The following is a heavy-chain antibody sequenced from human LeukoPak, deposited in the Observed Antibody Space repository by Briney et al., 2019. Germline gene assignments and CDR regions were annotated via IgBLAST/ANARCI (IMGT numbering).Heavy chain of an antibody. J-gene: IGHJ4*02. Sequence: PGGSLRLSCAASGFTFSSYSMNWVRQAPGKGLEWVSYISSSSRTKYYADSVKGRFTISRDNAKNSLYLQMNSLRDGDTAVYYCAREAAVAGVDYWGQGTLVTVSS. D-gene: IGHD6-19*01. V-gene: IGHV3-48*02. CDR2: ISSSSRTK. CDR3: AREAAVAGVDY. CDR1: GFTFSSYS.